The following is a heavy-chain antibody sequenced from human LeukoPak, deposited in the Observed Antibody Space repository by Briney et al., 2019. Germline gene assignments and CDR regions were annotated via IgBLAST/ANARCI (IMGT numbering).Heavy chain of an antibody. D-gene: IGHD3-10*01. CDR1: GFTFSSYW. CDR3: ASRNRASGSFSDY. V-gene: IGHV3-74*01. CDR2: INSDGSST. Sequence: GGSLRLSCAASGFTFSSYWMHWVRQAPGKGLVWVSRINSDGSSTSYADSVKGRFTISRDNAKNTLYLQMNSLRAEDTAVYYCASRNRASGSFSDYWGQGTLVTVSS. J-gene: IGHJ4*02.